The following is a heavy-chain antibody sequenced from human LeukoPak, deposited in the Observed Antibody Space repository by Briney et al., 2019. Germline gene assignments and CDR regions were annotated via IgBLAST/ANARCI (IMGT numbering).Heavy chain of an antibody. J-gene: IGHJ6*03. CDR2: INPNSGGT. D-gene: IGHD2-15*01. V-gene: IGHV1-2*02. Sequence: ASVTVSCKASVYTFTGYYMHWVRQAPGQGLEWMGWINPNSGGTNYAQKFQGRVTMTRDTSISTAYMELSRLRSDDTAVYYCAISCSGGSCYSEGNYYMDVWGKGTTVTVSS. CDR3: AISCSGGSCYSEGNYYMDV. CDR1: VYTFTGYY.